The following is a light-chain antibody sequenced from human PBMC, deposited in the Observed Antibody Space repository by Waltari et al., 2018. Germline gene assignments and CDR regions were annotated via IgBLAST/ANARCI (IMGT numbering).Light chain of an antibody. J-gene: IGLJ2*01. CDR2: QDS. CDR3: QVWDSTSAHVV. V-gene: IGLV3-21*04. CDR1: NIETNG. Sequence: SYVLTQPPSVSVAPGQTARITCGGSNIETNGVHGYQQNPGQAPVVIIYQDSDRPSGIPERFSGSNSGNTATLTISRVEAGDEADYYCQVWDSTSAHVVFGGGTRLTVL.